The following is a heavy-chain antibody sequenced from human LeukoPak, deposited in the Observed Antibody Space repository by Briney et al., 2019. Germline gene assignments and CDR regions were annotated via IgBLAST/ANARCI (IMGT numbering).Heavy chain of an antibody. CDR1: GYTFTSYA. CDR2: TNAGNGNT. J-gene: IGHJ4*02. Sequence: ASVKVSCKASGYTFTSYAMHWVRQAPGQRLEWMGWTNAGNGNTKYSQKFQGRVTITRDTSASTAYMELSSLRSEDTAVFYCARSLVGATEGFDFWGQGTLVTVSS. V-gene: IGHV1-3*01. D-gene: IGHD1-26*01. CDR3: ARSLVGATEGFDF.